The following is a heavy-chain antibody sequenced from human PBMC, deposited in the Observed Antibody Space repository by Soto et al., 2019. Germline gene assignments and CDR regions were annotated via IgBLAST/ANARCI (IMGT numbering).Heavy chain of an antibody. CDR2: IYWNDDK. J-gene: IGHJ4*02. D-gene: IGHD6-6*01. V-gene: IGHV2-5*01. CDR1: GFSLSTSGVV. CDR3: AHRRRAIAARHYFDY. Sequence: SGPTLVNPTRTLTLTCTFSGFSLSTSGVVVGWIRQPPGKALEWLALIYWNDDKRYSPSLKSRLTITKDTSKNQVVLTMTNMDPVDTATYYCAHRRRAIAARHYFDYWGQGTLVTVSS.